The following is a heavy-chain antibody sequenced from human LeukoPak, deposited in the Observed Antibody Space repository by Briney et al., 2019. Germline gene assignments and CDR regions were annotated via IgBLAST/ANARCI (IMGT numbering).Heavy chain of an antibody. CDR2: ISWNSGSI. D-gene: IGHD6-13*01. J-gene: IGHJ4*02. V-gene: IGHV3-9*01. CDR1: GFTFDDYA. CDR3: AKDKVSYSSSFDY. Sequence: PGRSLRLSCAASGFTFDDYAMHWVRQAPGKGLEWVSGISWNSGSIGYADSVKGRFTISRDNAKNSLYLQMNSLRAEDTALYYCAKDKVSYSSSFDYWGQGTLVTVSS.